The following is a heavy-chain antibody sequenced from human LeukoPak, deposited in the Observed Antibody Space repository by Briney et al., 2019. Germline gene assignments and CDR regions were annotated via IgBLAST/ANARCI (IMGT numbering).Heavy chain of an antibody. Sequence: ASVKVSCKASGYTFTGYYMHWVRQAPGQGLEWVRRINPNSGGTNYAQKFQGRVTMTRDTSISTAYMELSRLRSDDTAVYYCARDGGLYCSGGSCYAKNNWFDPWGQGTLVTVSS. CDR3: ARDGGLYCSGGSCYAKNNWFDP. V-gene: IGHV1-2*06. J-gene: IGHJ5*02. CDR2: INPNSGGT. CDR1: GYTFTGYY. D-gene: IGHD2-15*01.